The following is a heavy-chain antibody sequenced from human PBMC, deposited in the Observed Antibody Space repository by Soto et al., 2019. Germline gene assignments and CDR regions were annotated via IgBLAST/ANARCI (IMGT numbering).Heavy chain of an antibody. V-gene: IGHV4-4*07. D-gene: IGHD3-22*01. Sequence: SETLSLTCPVSGGSISSYYWSWILQPAGQGLEWIGRIYTSGSTNYNPSLKSRVTMSVDTSKNQFSLKLSSVNAADTAVYYCAREVDYYDSSGYQDAFDIWGQGTMVT. J-gene: IGHJ3*02. CDR1: GGSISSYY. CDR2: IYTSGST. CDR3: AREVDYYDSSGYQDAFDI.